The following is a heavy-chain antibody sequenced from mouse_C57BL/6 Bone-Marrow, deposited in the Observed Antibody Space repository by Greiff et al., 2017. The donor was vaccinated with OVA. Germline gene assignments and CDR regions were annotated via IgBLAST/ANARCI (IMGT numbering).Heavy chain of an antibody. V-gene: IGHV2-4*01. D-gene: IGHD2-1*01. J-gene: IGHJ3*01. CDR2: IWSGGST. CDR1: GFSLTSYG. Sequence: VQRVESGPGLAQPSQSLSITCTVSGFSLTSYGVHWVRQPPGKGLEWLGVIWSGGSTDYNAAFISRLSISKDNSKSQVFFKMNSLQADDTAIYYCAKNSDYGNSLFAYWGQGTLVTVSA. CDR3: AKNSDYGNSLFAY.